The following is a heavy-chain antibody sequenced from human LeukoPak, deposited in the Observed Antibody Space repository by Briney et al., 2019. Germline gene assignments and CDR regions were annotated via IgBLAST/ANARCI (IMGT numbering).Heavy chain of an antibody. V-gene: IGHV3-30*02. J-gene: IGHJ3*02. D-gene: IGHD3-3*01. CDR3: ARTYDDYWSGPYTFDI. Sequence: PGGSLRLSCAASGFTFSSYGMHWVRQAPGKGLEWVTFIRYDGSNKYYAESVKGRFTISRDNSENTLYLQMNNLRAEDTAVYYCARTYDDYWSGPYTFDIWGQGTMVAVSS. CDR1: GFTFSSYG. CDR2: IRYDGSNK.